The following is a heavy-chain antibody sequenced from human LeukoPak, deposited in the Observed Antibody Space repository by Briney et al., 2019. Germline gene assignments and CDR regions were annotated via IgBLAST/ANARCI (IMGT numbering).Heavy chain of an antibody. V-gene: IGHV3-33*06. CDR3: AKDRSGTTDYFDY. Sequence: RPGGSLRLSCAASGFTFSSYGMHWVRQAPGKGLEWVAVIWYDGSNKYYADSVKGRFTISRDNSKNTLYLQMNSLRAEDTAVYYCAKDRSGTTDYFDYWGQGTLVTVSS. J-gene: IGHJ4*02. CDR1: GFTFSSYG. CDR2: IWYDGSNK. D-gene: IGHD1-7*01.